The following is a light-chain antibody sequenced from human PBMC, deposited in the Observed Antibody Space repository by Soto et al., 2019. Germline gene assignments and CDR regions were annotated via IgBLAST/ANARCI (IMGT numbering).Light chain of an antibody. J-gene: IGLJ2*01. V-gene: IGLV4-69*01. Sequence: QPVLTQSPSASASLGASVKLTCTLSSGHSSYAIAWHQQQPEKGPRYLMKLNSDGSHNKGDGIPDRFSGSTSGAERYLTISSLQSEDEADYYCPTWATGMLVFGGGTQLTVL. CDR2: LNSDGSH. CDR1: SGHSSYA. CDR3: PTWATGMLV.